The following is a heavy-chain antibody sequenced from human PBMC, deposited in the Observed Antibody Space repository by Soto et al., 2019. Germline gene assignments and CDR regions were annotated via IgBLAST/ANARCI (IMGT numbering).Heavy chain of an antibody. V-gene: IGHV1-69*05. J-gene: IGHJ6*02. CDR3: ARVYYGSGSYYRSPYYYYGMDV. D-gene: IGHD3-10*01. Sequence: ASVKVSCKASGDTFSSFAISWVRQAPGQGLEWMGGIIPIFRTPKYAQKFQGRVTITRDTSASTAYMELSSLRSEDTAVYYCARVYYGSGSYYRSPYYYYGMDVWGQGTTVTVSS. CDR2: IIPIFRTP. CDR1: GDTFSSFA.